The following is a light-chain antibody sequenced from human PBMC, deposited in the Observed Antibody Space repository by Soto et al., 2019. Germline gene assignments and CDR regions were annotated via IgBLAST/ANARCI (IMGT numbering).Light chain of an antibody. CDR1: SSNIGNNY. J-gene: IGLJ2*01. V-gene: IGLV1-51*01. Sequence: QSVLTQPPSVSAAPGQKVTISCSGSSSNIGNNYVSWYQQLPGTAPKHLMYDNNKRPSGIPDRFSGSKSGTSATLGITGLQTGDEADYYCGTWDSSLSAVVFGGGTKVTVL. CDR3: GTWDSSLSAVV. CDR2: DNN.